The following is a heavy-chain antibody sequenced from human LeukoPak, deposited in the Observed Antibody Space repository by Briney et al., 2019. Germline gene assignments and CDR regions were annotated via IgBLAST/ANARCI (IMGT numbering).Heavy chain of an antibody. CDR3: ARDWDYYDSSGYYPTTYFDY. Sequence: SVKVSCKASGGTFSSYAISWERQAPGQGLEWMGRIIPILGIANYAQKFQGRVTITADKSTSTAYMELSSLRSEDTAVYYCARDWDYYDSSGYYPTTYFDYWGQGTLGTVSS. D-gene: IGHD3-22*01. J-gene: IGHJ4*02. V-gene: IGHV1-69*04. CDR1: GGTFSSYA. CDR2: IIPILGIA.